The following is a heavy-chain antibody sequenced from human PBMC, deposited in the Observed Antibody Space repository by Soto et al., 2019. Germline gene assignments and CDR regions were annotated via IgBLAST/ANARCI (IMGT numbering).Heavy chain of an antibody. CDR1: GYTFSSYG. V-gene: IGHV1-18*01. D-gene: IGHD6-19*01. CDR2: ISAYNGNT. CDR3: ARADTLKYSSGCLDY. Sequence: ASVKVSCRASGYTFSSYGISWVRQAPGQGLEWMGWISAYNGNTNYAQKLQGRVTMTTDTSTSTAYMELRSLRSDDTAVYYCARADTLKYSSGCLDYWGQGTLVTVSS. J-gene: IGHJ4*02.